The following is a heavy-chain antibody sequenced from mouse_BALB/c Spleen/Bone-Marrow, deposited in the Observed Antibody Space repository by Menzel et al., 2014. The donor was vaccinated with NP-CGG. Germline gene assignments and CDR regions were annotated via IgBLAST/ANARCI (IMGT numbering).Heavy chain of an antibody. D-gene: IGHD1-1*02. V-gene: IGHV1S81*02. CDR3: ARGGGSYYAMDY. CDR1: GYTFTSYW. Sequence: VQLQQSGAELVKPGASVKLSCKASGYTFTSYWMHWVKQRPGQGLEWIGEINPSNGRTNYNEKFKSKATLTVGKSSSTAYMQLSSLTSEDSAVYYCARGGGSYYAMDYWGQGTSVTVSS. J-gene: IGHJ4*01. CDR2: INPSNGRT.